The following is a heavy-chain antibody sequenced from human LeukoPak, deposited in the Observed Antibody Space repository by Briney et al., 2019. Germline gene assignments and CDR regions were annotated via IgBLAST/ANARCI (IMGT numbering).Heavy chain of an antibody. D-gene: IGHD3-22*01. V-gene: IGHV4-4*09. CDR3: ARGHFDSSGSSNPLDS. CDR1: GASISSYY. J-gene: IGHJ4*02. CDR2: IHASGST. Sequence: SETLSLTCTVSGASISSYYWSWIRQPPGKGLEWIGYIHASGSTDSSPSLKSRVTMSVDTSKNEFSLKLTSVTAADTALYYCARGHFDSSGSSNPLDSWGQGTLVTVSS.